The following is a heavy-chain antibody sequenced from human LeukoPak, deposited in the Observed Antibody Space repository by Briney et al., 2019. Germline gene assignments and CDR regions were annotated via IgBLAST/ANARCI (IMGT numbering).Heavy chain of an antibody. CDR1: GFTFSDYY. CDR3: ARDSIVVPAATDY. Sequence: GGSLRLSCAASGFTFSDYYMSWIRQAPGKGLEWVSYISSSGSTIYYADSVKGRFTISRDNAKNSLYLQMNSLRAEDTAVYYCARDSIVVPAATDYWGQGTLVTVSS. CDR2: ISSSGSTI. V-gene: IGHV3-11*04. J-gene: IGHJ4*02. D-gene: IGHD2-2*01.